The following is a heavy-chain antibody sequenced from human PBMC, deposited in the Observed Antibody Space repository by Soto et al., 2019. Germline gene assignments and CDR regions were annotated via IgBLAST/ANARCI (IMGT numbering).Heavy chain of an antibody. J-gene: IGHJ4*02. V-gene: IGHV3-30*18. CDR3: AKDAGKYSSSAFDY. D-gene: IGHD6-13*01. Sequence: VQLVESGGGVVQPGRSLRLSCAASGFTFSSYGMHWVRQAPGKGLEWVAVISYDGSNKYYADSVKGRFTISRDNSKNTLYLQMNSLRAEDTAVYYCAKDAGKYSSSAFDYWGQGTLVTVSS. CDR1: GFTFSSYG. CDR2: ISYDGSNK.